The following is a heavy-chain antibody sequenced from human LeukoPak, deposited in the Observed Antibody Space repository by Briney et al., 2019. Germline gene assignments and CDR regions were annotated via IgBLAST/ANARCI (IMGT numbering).Heavy chain of an antibody. J-gene: IGHJ4*03. CDR3: ARGATISETGYFDF. CDR2: IDHRGDT. D-gene: IGHD5-24*01. V-gene: IGHV4-34*01. Sequence: SETLSLTCAVYGGSFSRYYWSWIRQSPGKGLEWVAEIDHRGDTNDNPSGKSRVTISVDTSKNQFSLKVRSLSPADTAVYYCARGATISETGYFDFWGQGTLVTVSS. CDR1: GGSFSRYY.